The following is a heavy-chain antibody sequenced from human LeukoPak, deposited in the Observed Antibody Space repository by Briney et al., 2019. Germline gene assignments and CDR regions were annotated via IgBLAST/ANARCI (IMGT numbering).Heavy chain of an antibody. D-gene: IGHD3-3*01. CDR1: SYSLSSYG. J-gene: IGHJ5*02. Sequence: GASVKVSCKASSYSLSSYGMIWVRQAPGQGLEWMGWISGYNDNTDTAQKFRDRLTMTTDKSTGTAHMELRSLRLDDTAVYYCARDGLQFLDWILWFDLWGQGTRVTVSS. V-gene: IGHV1-18*01. CDR3: ARDGLQFLDWILWFDL. CDR2: ISGYNDNT.